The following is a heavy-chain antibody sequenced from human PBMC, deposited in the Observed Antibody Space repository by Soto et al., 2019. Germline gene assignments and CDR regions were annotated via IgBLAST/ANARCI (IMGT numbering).Heavy chain of an antibody. D-gene: IGHD3-3*01. J-gene: IGHJ3*02. CDR2: ISAYNGNT. V-gene: IGHV1-18*01. CDR3: ARDTPNRITYYDFWSGPDNDAFDI. CDR1: CYTLTSYG. Sequence: APMEVSCKASCYTLTSYGISWVRQAPGQGLERMGWISAYNGNTNYAQKLQGRVTMSTDTSTSTAYMELRSLRSDDTAVYYCARDTPNRITYYDFWSGPDNDAFDIWGQGTMVTVSS.